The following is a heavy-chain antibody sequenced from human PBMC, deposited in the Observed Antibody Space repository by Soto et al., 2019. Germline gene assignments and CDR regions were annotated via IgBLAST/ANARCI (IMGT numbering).Heavy chain of an antibody. J-gene: IGHJ5*02. D-gene: IGHD6-6*01. V-gene: IGHV4-39*01. CDR2: IYYSGST. Sequence: SETLSLTCIVSGGSISNSSYYWGWIRQPPGKGLEWIGSIYYSGSTYYNPSLKSRVTISVDTSKNQFSLKLSSVTAADTAVFYCARHRARNWFDPWGQGTLVTVSS. CDR3: ARHRARNWFDP. CDR1: GGSISNSSYY.